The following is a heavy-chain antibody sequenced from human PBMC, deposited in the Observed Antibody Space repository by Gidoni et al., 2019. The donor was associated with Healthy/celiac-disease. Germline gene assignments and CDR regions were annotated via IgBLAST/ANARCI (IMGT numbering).Heavy chain of an antibody. V-gene: IGHV1-2*02. D-gene: IGHD6-6*01. J-gene: IGHJ4*02. CDR3: ARESIAANFDY. CDR2: INPNSGGT. Sequence: QVQLVQSGAAVKKPWDSVQVSCKASGYPFTGYYMHWVRQAPGQGLEWMGWINPNSGGTNYAQKFQGRVTMTRDTSISTAYMELSRLRSDDTAVYYCARESIAANFDYWGQGTLVTVSS. CDR1: GYPFTGYY.